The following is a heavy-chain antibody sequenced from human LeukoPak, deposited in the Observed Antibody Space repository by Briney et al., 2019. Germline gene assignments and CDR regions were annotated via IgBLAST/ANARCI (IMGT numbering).Heavy chain of an antibody. Sequence: PGGSLRLSCAASGFTFSSYSMNWVRQAPGKGLEWVSSISSSSSYIYYADSVKGRFTISRDNAKNSLYLQMNSLRAEDTAVYYCVTGGVTYYYDSSGLDYWGQGTLVTVSS. CDR1: GFTFSSYS. J-gene: IGHJ4*02. CDR3: VTGGVTYYYDSSGLDY. V-gene: IGHV3-21*01. CDR2: ISSSSSYI. D-gene: IGHD3-22*01.